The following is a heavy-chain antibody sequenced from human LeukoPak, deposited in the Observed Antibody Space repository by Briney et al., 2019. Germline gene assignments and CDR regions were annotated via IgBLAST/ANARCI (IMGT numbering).Heavy chain of an antibody. D-gene: IGHD1-26*01. J-gene: IGHJ2*01. CDR3: ARQTIVGATTGWYFDL. CDR1: GGSLSSGGYY. Sequence: SETLSLTCTVSGGSLSSGGYYWSWIRQHPGKGLEWIGYIYYSESTYYNPSLKSRVTISVDTSKNQFSLKLSSVTAADTAVYYCARQTIVGATTGWYFDLWGRGTLVTVSS. CDR2: IYYSEST. V-gene: IGHV4-30-4*01.